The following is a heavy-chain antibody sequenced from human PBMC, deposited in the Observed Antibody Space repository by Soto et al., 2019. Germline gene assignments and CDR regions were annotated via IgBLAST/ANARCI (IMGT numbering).Heavy chain of an antibody. V-gene: IGHV1-69*01. Sequence: QVQLIQSGGEVKKPGSSVKVSCQASGGTFSSYGINWVRQTPGQGLEWMGGIIPIFGTANYAQSFQGRLTITADESTTTAYMELGSLRSEDTAIYYCARDFITSWSGNVFDVWGQGTMVNVSS. J-gene: IGHJ3*01. D-gene: IGHD2-2*01. CDR2: IIPIFGTA. CDR1: GGTFSSYG. CDR3: ARDFITSWSGNVFDV.